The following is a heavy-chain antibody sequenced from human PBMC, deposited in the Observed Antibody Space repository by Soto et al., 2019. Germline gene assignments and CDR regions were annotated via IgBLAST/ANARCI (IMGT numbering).Heavy chain of an antibody. D-gene: IGHD3-22*01. CDR3: ARGTDYYDSSGSDY. Sequence: PGESLKISCKGSGYSFTSYWIGWVRQMPGKGLEWMGIIYPGDSDTRYSPSFQGQVTISADKSISTAYLKLSSVTAADTAVYYCARGTDYYDSSGSDYWGQGTLVTVSS. J-gene: IGHJ4*02. V-gene: IGHV5-51*01. CDR1: GYSFTSYW. CDR2: IYPGDSDT.